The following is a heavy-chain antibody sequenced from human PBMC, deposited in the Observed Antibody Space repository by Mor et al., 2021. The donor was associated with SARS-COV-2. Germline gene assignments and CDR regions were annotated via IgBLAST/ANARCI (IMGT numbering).Heavy chain of an antibody. J-gene: IGHJ3*02. V-gene: IGHV1-69*01. D-gene: IGHD4-17*01. CDR3: ATDYGGNARAFDI. Sequence: EWMGGIIPIFGTANYAQKFQGRVTITADESTSTAYMELSSLRSEDTAVYYCATDYGGNARAFDIWGQGTMVT. CDR2: IIPIFGTA.